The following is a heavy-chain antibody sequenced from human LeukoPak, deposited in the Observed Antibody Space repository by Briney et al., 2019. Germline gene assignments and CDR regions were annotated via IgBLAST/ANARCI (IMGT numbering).Heavy chain of an antibody. V-gene: IGHV4-4*07. J-gene: IGHJ6*02. CDR2: IYTSGST. Sequence: KPPETLCLTCTVSGGSISSYYGSWIRQPAGKGLEWIGRIYTSGSTNYNPSLKSRVTMSVDTSKNQFSLKLSSVTAADTAVYYCARGGSSWDNYYYYYGMDVWGQGTTVTVSS. CDR1: GGSISSYY. D-gene: IGHD6-13*01. CDR3: ARGGSSWDNYYYYYGMDV.